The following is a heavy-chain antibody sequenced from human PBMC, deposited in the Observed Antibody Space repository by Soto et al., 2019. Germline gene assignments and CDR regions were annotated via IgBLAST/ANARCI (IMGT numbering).Heavy chain of an antibody. V-gene: IGHV3-30-3*01. D-gene: IGHD5-18*01. CDR1: GFTFSSYA. CDR2: ISYDGSNK. Sequence: GGSLRLSCAASGFTFSSYAMHWVRQAPGKGLEWVAVISYDGSNKYYADSVKGRFTISRDNSKNTLYLQMNSLRAEDTAVYYCARDGGYSYGYLPFGYYYYGMDVWGQGTTVTVSS. CDR3: ARDGGYSYGYLPFGYYYYGMDV. J-gene: IGHJ6*02.